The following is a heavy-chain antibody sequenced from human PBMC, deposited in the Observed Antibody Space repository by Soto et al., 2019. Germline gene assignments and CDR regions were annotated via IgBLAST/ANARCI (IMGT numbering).Heavy chain of an antibody. CDR1: GFPFWHYG. Sequence: QVQLVESGGGVVQPGRSLRLSCVGSGFPFWHYGMHWVRQAPGKGLEWVAVIWSDGKKESYADFVKGRFAISRDNFKETLYFQMNSLRAEDTAVYYCARDRDGGWFHMDVWGQGTTVTVSS. V-gene: IGHV3-33*01. CDR2: IWSDGKKE. J-gene: IGHJ6*02. CDR3: ARDRDGGWFHMDV. D-gene: IGHD6-19*01.